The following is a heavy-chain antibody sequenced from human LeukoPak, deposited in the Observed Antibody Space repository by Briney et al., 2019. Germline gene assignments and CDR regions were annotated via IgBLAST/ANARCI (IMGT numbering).Heavy chain of an antibody. Sequence: GGSLRLSCAVSGLYFTDAWMSWVRLAPGKGLEWVGRIKSNVDGGTADYMTPVKGRFTISRDDSKNTLYLQLNSLKTEDKAIYYCMSDPLHQGGVDYWGQGTLVTVSS. V-gene: IGHV3-15*01. CDR3: MSDPLHQGGVDY. D-gene: IGHD3-16*01. CDR2: IKSNVDGGTA. J-gene: IGHJ4*02. CDR1: GLYFTDAW.